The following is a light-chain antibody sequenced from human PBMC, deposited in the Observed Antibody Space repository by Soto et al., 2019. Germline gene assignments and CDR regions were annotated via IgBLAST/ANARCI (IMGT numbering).Light chain of an antibody. CDR3: QQYHYWPPT. V-gene: IGKV3-15*01. Sequence: EIVMTQPPATLSVSPGERATLSCRASQSISSKLAWYQHKPGQAPRLLIYGASTRATGISARFSGSGSGTEFTLTISSLHSEDFVVYFCQQYHYWPPTFGQGTKV. CDR1: QSISSK. J-gene: IGKJ1*01. CDR2: GAS.